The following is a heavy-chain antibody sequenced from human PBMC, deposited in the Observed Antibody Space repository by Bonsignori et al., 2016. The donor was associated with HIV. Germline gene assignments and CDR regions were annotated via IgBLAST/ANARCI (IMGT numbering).Heavy chain of an antibody. CDR1: GFTFDDYA. D-gene: IGHD4-17*01. Sequence: GGSLRLSCAASGFTFDDYAMHWVRQAPGKGLEWVSGISWNSGSIGYADSVKGRFTISRDNAKNSLYLQMNSLRAEDTALYYCAKASGPGSGDNAFDYWGQGTLVTVSS. V-gene: IGHV3-9*01. J-gene: IGHJ4*02. CDR3: AKASGPGSGDNAFDY. CDR2: ISWNSGSI.